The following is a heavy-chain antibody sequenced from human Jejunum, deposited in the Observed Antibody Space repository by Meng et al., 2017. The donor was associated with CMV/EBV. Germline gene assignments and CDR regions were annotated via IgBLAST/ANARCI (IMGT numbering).Heavy chain of an antibody. CDR3: TTRTSGHYYDSSGYYY. CDR2: IKSNTDSGTA. V-gene: IGHV3-15*01. Sequence: FNKAWMTWVRQAPGKGLEWVGRIKSNTDSGTADYAAPVKGRFTISRDDLKNTLYLHMNSLRTEDTAVYYCTTRTSGHYYDSSGYYYWGQGTLVTVSS. J-gene: IGHJ4*02. CDR1: FNKAW. D-gene: IGHD3-22*01.